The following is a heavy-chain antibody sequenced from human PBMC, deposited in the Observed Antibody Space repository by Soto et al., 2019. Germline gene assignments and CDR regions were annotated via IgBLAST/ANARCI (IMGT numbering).Heavy chain of an antibody. V-gene: IGHV3-23*01. D-gene: IGHD3-22*01. CDR2: ISGSGGTP. Sequence: EVQLLESGGDLVQPGGSLRLSCAASGFTFSDYAMIWVRQAPGKGLEWVSAISGSGGTPYYADSAKGRFGISRDNSKSTRYLQIDNLRVEDTALYYCVKGAGYFDTSDYYYGDYWGQVTLITVSS. CDR1: GFTFSDYA. J-gene: IGHJ4*02. CDR3: VKGAGYFDTSDYYYGDY.